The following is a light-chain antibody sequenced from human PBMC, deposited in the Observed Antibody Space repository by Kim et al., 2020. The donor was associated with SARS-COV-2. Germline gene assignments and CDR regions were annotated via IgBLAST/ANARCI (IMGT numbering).Light chain of an antibody. V-gene: IGLV2-14*03. Sequence: QSALTQPASVSGSPGQSITISCTGTTSDVGYYNYVSWYQQHPGQAPKVMIYDVTARPSGVSDRFSGSKSGNTASLTISGLQAEDEAEYYCSSYTRSSTWVFGGGTKLTVL. CDR3: SSYTRSSTWV. J-gene: IGLJ3*02. CDR2: DVT. CDR1: TSDVGYYNY.